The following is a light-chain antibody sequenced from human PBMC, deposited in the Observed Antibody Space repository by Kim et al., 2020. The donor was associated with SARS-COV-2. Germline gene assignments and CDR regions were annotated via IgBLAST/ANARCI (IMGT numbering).Light chain of an antibody. V-gene: IGKV1-5*03. CDR2: KAS. CDR3: QQYNSYPFM. CDR1: HSISSW. Sequence: AAVGDRVTSTCRASHSISSWLAWYQQKPGKAPKLLMYKASNLETGVPSRFSGSGSGTEFTLTISSLQPDDFATYYCQQYNSYPFMFGQGTKVDIK. J-gene: IGKJ1*01.